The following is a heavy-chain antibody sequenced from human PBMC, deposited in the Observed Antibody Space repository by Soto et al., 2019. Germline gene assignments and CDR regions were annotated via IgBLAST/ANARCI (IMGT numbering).Heavy chain of an antibody. CDR1: GFTFSSYG. V-gene: IGHV3-30*18. CDR3: AKGTNLYSYARRSLDY. Sequence: GGSLRLSCAASGFTFSSYGMHWVRQAPGKGLEWVAVISYDGSNKYYADSVKGRFTISRDNSKNTLYLQMNSLRAEDTAVYYCAKGTNLYSYARRSLDYWGQGTLVTVSS. CDR2: ISYDGSNK. J-gene: IGHJ4*02. D-gene: IGHD5-18*01.